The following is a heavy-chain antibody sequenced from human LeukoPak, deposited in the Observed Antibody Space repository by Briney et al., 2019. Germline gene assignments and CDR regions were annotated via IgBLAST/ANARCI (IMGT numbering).Heavy chain of an antibody. Sequence: GGSLRLSCAASGFTFSNYALGWVRQAPGRGLEWVATLSGSGAGTYYSDSVQGRFTISRDNSKRTLFLQMNSLRAEDTAFYYCAKAELGVDTFFDYWGQGTLVTVSS. CDR2: LSGSGAGT. D-gene: IGHD3-3*01. CDR1: GFTFSNYA. CDR3: AKAELGVDTFFDY. V-gene: IGHV3-23*01. J-gene: IGHJ4*02.